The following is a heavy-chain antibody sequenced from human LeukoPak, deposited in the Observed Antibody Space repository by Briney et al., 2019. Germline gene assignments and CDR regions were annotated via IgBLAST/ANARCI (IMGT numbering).Heavy chain of an antibody. D-gene: IGHD2-2*01. V-gene: IGHV4-59*01. CDR3: ARVYQSAEYYFDY. CDR2: IYYTGST. J-gene: IGHJ4*02. Sequence: SETLSLTCTVPGGSIDSYYWSWIRQPPGQGLEWIGYIYYTGSTEYHPSLKSRVTISLDTSKNQFSLKLTSVTAADTAVYYCARVYQSAEYYFDYWGQGNLVSVSS. CDR1: GGSIDSYY.